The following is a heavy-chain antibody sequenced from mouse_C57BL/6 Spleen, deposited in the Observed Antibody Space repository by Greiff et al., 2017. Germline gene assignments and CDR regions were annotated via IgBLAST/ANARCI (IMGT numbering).Heavy chain of an antibody. Sequence: EVKLMESGGGLVKPGGSLKLSCAASGFTFSDYGMHWVRQAPEQGLEWVAYISSGSSTMYYADTVKGRFTISRDNAKNTLFLQMTSLRSEDTAMYYCARRGSSLTTYAMDYWGQGTSVTVSS. V-gene: IGHV5-17*01. CDR2: ISSGSSTM. CDR1: GFTFSDYG. D-gene: IGHD1-1*01. CDR3: ARRGSSLTTYAMDY. J-gene: IGHJ4*01.